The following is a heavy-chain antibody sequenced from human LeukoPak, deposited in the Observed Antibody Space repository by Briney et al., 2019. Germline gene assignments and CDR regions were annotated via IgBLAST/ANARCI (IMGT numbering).Heavy chain of an antibody. CDR1: GGSFSGYY. CDR2: INHSGST. J-gene: IGHJ4*02. Sequence: SETLSLTCAVYGGSFSGYYWSWIRQPPGKGLEWIGEINHSGSTNYNPSLKSRVTISVDTSKNQFSLKLSSVTAADTAVYYCARERIAVAGTSFDYWGQGTLVTVSS. D-gene: IGHD6-19*01. CDR3: ARERIAVAGTSFDY. V-gene: IGHV4-34*01.